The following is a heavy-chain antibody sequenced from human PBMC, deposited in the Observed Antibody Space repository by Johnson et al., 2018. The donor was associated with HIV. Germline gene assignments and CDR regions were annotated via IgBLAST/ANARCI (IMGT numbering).Heavy chain of an antibody. J-gene: IGHJ3*02. V-gene: IGHV3-66*03. CDR2: IYSGGST. D-gene: IGHD6-13*01. Sequence: VQLVESGGGLLQPGWFLRCPVVFFGFIFFSNYMSWVRQAPGKGLEWVSVIYSGGSTYYADSVKGRFTISRDNSKTTHYLQMNSLRTEDTAVYYCAKHSSSWYDDAFDIWGQGTMVTVSS. CDR1: GFIFFSNY. CDR3: AKHSSSWYDDAFDI.